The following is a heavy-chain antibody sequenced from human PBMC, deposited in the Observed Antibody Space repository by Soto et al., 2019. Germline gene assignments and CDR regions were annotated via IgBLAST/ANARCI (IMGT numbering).Heavy chain of an antibody. CDR3: ASDAAAGLKL. Sequence: EVQLVESGGGLVQPGGSLRRSCAVSGITFRSYWMHWIRQATGKGLVWVAHINSDASIINYADSVKGRFTISRDNARNTLYLQMNSLRVHDTAIYYCASDAAAGLKLWGQGTVVTVSS. CDR1: GITFRSYW. D-gene: IGHD3-10*01. CDR2: INSDASII. J-gene: IGHJ4*02. V-gene: IGHV3-74*01.